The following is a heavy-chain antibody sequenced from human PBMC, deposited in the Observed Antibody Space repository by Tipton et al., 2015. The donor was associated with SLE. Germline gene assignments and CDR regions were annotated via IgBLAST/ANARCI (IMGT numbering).Heavy chain of an antibody. CDR2: INHSGST. J-gene: IGHJ4*02. CDR1: GGSFSGYY. V-gene: IGHV4-34*01. Sequence: TLSLTCAVYGGSFSGYYWSWIRQPPGKGLEWIGEINHSGSTNYNPSLESRVTISVDTSKNQFSLKLSSVTAADTAVYYCARSSIAARGGFDYWGQGTLVTVSS. D-gene: IGHD6-6*01. CDR3: ARSSIAARGGFDY.